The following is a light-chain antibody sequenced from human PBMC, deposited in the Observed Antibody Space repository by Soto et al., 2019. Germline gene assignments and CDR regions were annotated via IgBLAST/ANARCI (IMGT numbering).Light chain of an antibody. V-gene: IGLV1-40*01. CDR2: ANT. CDR3: QSFDTSLSGVL. J-gene: IGLJ2*01. CDR1: RSNIGAGYD. Sequence: QSVLTQPRSLSGAPGQRVTIACSGSRSNIGAGYDVHWYQHLPGRAPKLLIYANTNRPSGVPDRFSGSNSGTSASLAITGLQADDEGDYYCQSFDTSLSGVLFGGGTKVTVL.